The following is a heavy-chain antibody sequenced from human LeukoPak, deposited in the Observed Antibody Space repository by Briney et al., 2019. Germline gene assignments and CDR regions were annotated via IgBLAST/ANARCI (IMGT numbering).Heavy chain of an antibody. CDR3: ARQGRWLQNFDS. J-gene: IGHJ4*02. CDR1: GGSISSYY. V-gene: IGHV4-59*08. Sequence: SETLSLTCTVSGGSISSYYWGWVRQAPGKGLEWIGTISDSGSTYYNPSLKSRLLLSVVTSKNQFSLNLASVTAADTAIYYCARQGRWLQNFDSWGQGAQVTVSS. CDR2: ISDSGST. D-gene: IGHD5-24*01.